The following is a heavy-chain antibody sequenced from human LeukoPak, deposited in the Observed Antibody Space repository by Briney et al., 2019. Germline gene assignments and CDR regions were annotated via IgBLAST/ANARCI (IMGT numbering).Heavy chain of an antibody. Sequence: PSETLSLTCAVYGGSFSGYYWSWIRQPPGKGLEWIGEINHSGSTNYNPSLKSRVTISVDTSKNQFSLKLSSVTAADTAVYYCAVAVQHGDNSDAFDIWGQGTMVTVSS. V-gene: IGHV4-34*01. CDR2: INHSGST. CDR1: GGSFSGYY. D-gene: IGHD4-23*01. CDR3: AVAVQHGDNSDAFDI. J-gene: IGHJ3*02.